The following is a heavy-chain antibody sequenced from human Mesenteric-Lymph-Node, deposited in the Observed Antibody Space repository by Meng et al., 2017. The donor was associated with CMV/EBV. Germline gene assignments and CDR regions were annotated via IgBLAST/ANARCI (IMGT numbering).Heavy chain of an antibody. V-gene: IGHV1-69*05. Sequence: SVKVSCKASGGTFSSYAISWVRQAPGQGLEWMGGIIPIFGTANYAQKFQGRVTITTDESTSTAYMELSSLRSEDTAVYYCARERGARCSSTSCYRGRGWFDPWGQGTLVTVSS. CDR2: IIPIFGTA. CDR3: ARERGARCSSTSCYRGRGWFDP. D-gene: IGHD2-2*02. J-gene: IGHJ5*02. CDR1: GGTFSSYA.